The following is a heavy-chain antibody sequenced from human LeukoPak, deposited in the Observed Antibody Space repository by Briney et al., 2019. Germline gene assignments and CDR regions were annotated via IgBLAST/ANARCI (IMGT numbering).Heavy chain of an antibody. CDR1: GGSISSGGYY. CDR3: ARARMDLLLQEVGRPYWYFDL. V-gene: IGHV4-30-2*01. Sequence: PSETLSLTCTVSGGSISSGGYYWSWIRQPPGKGLEWIGYIYHSGSTYYNPSLKSRVTISVDKSKNQFSLKLTSVTPADTAVYYCARARMDLLLQEVGRPYWYFDLWGRGTLVTVTS. CDR2: IYHSGST. J-gene: IGHJ2*01. D-gene: IGHD1-26*01.